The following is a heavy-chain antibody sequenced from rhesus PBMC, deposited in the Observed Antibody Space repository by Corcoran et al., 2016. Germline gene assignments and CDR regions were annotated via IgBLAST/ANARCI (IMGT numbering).Heavy chain of an antibody. CDR1: GFSLTTSGMG. CDR3: ARCGVNTATRGFDV. CDR2: IYWDDDK. J-gene: IGHJ5-1*01. Sequence: QVTLKESGPALVKPTQTLTLTCTFSGFSLTTSGMGVGWIRQPPGKALEWLALIYWDDDKRYNTSLKSRLTISKDTSKNQVVLTITNMDPVDTATYYCARCGVNTATRGFDVWGPGVLVTVSS. V-gene: IGHV2-174*01. D-gene: IGHD4-23*01.